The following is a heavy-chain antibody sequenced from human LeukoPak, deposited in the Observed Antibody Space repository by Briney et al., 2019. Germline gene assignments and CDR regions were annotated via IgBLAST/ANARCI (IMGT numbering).Heavy chain of an antibody. CDR3: AKGVYSSSYGMDV. J-gene: IGHJ6*02. V-gene: IGHV3-30-3*01. CDR2: ISYDGSNK. D-gene: IGHD6-6*01. CDR1: GFTFSSYA. Sequence: GGSLRLSCAASGFTFSSYAMHWVRQAPGKGLEWVAVISYDGSNKYYADSVKGRFTISRDNSKNTLYLQMNSLRAEDTAVYYCAKGVYSSSYGMDVWGQGTTVTVSS.